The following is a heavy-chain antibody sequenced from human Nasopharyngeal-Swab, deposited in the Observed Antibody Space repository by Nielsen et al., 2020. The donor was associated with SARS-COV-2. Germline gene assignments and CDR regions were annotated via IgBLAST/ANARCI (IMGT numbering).Heavy chain of an antibody. CDR2: INHSGST. CDR1: GGSFSDYY. D-gene: IGHD6-6*01. J-gene: IGHJ5*02. V-gene: IGHV4-34*01. Sequence: SETLSLTCAVYGGSFSDYYWSWIRQPPGKGLEWIGEINHSGSTNYNPSLKSRVTISVDTSKNQFSLKLSSVTAADTAVYYCAGRPYSSSYWFDPWGQGTLVTVSS. CDR3: AGRPYSSSYWFDP.